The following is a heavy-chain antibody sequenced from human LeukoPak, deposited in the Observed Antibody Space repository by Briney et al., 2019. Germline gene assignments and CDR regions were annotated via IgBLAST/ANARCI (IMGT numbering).Heavy chain of an antibody. V-gene: IGHV3-30*02. CDR1: GFTFSSYG. J-gene: IGHJ4*02. CDR2: IRYDGSNK. CDR3: ARVRATAMVTFAFDY. D-gene: IGHD5-18*01. Sequence: PGGSLRLSCAASGFTFSSYGMHWVRQAPGKGLEWVAFIRYDGSNKYYADSVKGRFTISRDNSKNTLYLQMNSLRAEDTAVYYCARVRATAMVTFAFDYWGQGTLVTVSS.